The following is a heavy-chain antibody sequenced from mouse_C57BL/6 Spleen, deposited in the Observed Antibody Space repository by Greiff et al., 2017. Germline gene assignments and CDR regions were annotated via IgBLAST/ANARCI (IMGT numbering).Heavy chain of an antibody. V-gene: IGHV1-55*01. Sequence: QVQLQQPGAELVKPGASVKMSCKASGYTFTSYWITWVKQRPGQGLEWIGDIYPGSGSTNYNEKFKSKATLTVDTSSSTAYMQLSSLTSEDSAVYYCAGYGDDAYYAMDYWGQGTSVTVSS. D-gene: IGHD2-2*01. CDR3: AGYGDDAYYAMDY. CDR1: GYTFTSYW. J-gene: IGHJ4*01. CDR2: IYPGSGST.